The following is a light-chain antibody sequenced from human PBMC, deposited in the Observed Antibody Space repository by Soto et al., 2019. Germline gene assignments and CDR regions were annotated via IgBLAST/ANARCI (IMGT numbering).Light chain of an antibody. Sequence: QSVLTQPPSVSGAPGQRVTISCTGTSSNIGADHDVHWYQQLPGTAPKLLIYGNTNRPSGVPDRFSGSKSGTSASLAITGLQAEDEADYSCQSYDNGLRASKVFGTGTKLNVL. J-gene: IGLJ1*01. V-gene: IGLV1-40*01. CDR2: GNT. CDR1: SSNIGADHD. CDR3: QSYDNGLRASKV.